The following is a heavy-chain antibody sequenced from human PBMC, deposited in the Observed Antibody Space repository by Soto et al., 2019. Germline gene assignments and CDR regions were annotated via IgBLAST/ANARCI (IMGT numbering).Heavy chain of an antibody. CDR2: IYHGGTT. Sequence: SETLSLTCSVSGYSIRSGSYWGWIRQPPGKGPEWIASIYHGGTTFYNPSLKSRITISVDTSNNQFSLKLRSVTAADTAVYYCARVHVMVVAGSTFDYWGHGTLVT. V-gene: IGHV4-38-2*02. CDR1: GYSIRSGSY. D-gene: IGHD6-19*01. J-gene: IGHJ4*01. CDR3: ARVHVMVVAGSTFDY.